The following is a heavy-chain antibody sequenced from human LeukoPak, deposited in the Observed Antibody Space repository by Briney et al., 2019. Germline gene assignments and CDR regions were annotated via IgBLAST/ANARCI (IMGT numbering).Heavy chain of an antibody. CDR3: ARDTSGSSWYYYYYYMDV. J-gene: IGHJ6*03. CDR1: GFTFSSYS. CDR2: ISSSSYI. D-gene: IGHD6-13*01. V-gene: IGHV3-21*01. Sequence: GGSLRLSCAASGFTFSSYSMNWVRQAPGKGLEWVSSISSSSYIYYADSVKGRFTISRDNAKNSLYLQMNSLRAEDTAVYYCARDTSGSSWYYYYYYMDVWGKGTTVTISS.